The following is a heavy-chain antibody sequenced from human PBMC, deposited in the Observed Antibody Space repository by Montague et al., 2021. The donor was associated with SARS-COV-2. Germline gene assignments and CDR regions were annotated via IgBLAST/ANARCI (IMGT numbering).Heavy chain of an antibody. D-gene: IGHD3-16*02. Sequence: SETLSLTCGVYGGSFSGYFWTWIRQPPGKGLEWIGEINDGGSVTYNPSLKSRLTMSVDTSKKQFSLNLTSVAAADMAVYYCARTSKMDDYVRGSYRFTAFDTWGQGTMVIVSS. V-gene: IGHV4-34*01. CDR1: GGSFSGYF. CDR2: INDGGSV. J-gene: IGHJ3*02. CDR3: ARTSKMDDYVRGSYRFTAFDT.